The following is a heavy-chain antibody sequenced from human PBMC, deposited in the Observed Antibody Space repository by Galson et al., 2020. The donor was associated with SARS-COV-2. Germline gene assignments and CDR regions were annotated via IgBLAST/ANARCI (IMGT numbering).Heavy chain of an antibody. V-gene: IGHV3-23*01. CDR3: ANGDYGLFFDY. CDR2: ISSVGGIT. J-gene: IGHJ4*02. D-gene: IGHD4-17*01. CDR1: GFTFTNYA. Sequence: GESLKISCAASGFTFTNYAMIWVRQAPGKGLEWVSSISSVGGITHYADFVKGRFTISRDDSSNKLYLQMNTLRVDDTAVYFCANGDYGLFFDYWGPGTLVTVSS.